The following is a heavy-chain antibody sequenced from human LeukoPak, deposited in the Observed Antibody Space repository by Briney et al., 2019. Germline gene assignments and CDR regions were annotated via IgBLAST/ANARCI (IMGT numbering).Heavy chain of an antibody. CDR3: VRGLGDY. Sequence: GGSLRLSCAASGFTFSSYWMHWVRQLPGKGLVWVSRINSDGSITTYADSVKGRFTISRDHAKNTLYLQMKSLRAEDTAVYYCVRGLGDYWGQGTLVTVSS. J-gene: IGHJ4*02. V-gene: IGHV3-74*01. CDR2: INSDGSIT. CDR1: GFTFSSYW.